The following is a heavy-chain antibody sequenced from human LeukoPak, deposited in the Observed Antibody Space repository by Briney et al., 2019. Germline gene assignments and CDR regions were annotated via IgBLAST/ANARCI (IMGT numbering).Heavy chain of an antibody. V-gene: IGHV4-39*01. CDR3: ARHSSGWYGETFDY. CDR2: IYYSGST. Sequence: SETLSLTCTVSGGSISSSSCYWGWIRQPPGKGLEWIGSIYYSGSTYYNPSLKSPVTISVDTSKNQFSLKLSSVTAADTAVYYCARHSSGWYGETFDYWGQGTLVTVSS. D-gene: IGHD6-19*01. CDR1: GGSISSSSCY. J-gene: IGHJ4*02.